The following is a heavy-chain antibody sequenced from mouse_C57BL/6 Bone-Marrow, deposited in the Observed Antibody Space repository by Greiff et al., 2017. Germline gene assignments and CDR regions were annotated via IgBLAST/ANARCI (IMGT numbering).Heavy chain of an antibody. CDR1: GFTFSNYW. J-gene: IGHJ3*01. Sequence: EVQLVESGGGLVQPGGSMKLSCVASGFTFSNYWMNWVRQSPEKGLEWVAQIRLKSDNYATHYAESVKGRFTISRDDSKSSVYLQMNNLRAEDTGIYYCTEGYSSPYWGQGTLVTVSA. D-gene: IGHD2-5*01. CDR3: TEGYSSPY. CDR2: IRLKSDNYAT. V-gene: IGHV6-3*01.